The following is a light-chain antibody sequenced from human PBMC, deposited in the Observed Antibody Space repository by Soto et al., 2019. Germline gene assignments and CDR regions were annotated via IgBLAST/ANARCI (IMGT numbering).Light chain of an antibody. CDR2: KAS. Sequence: DIQMTQSPSTLSASVGDRVTITCRASQSISSWLAWYQQKPGKAPKSLIYKASSLESGVPSRFSGGGSGTEFTLTISSLQPDDFATYSCQQYSIYPITFGQGTRLEIK. J-gene: IGKJ5*01. CDR1: QSISSW. CDR3: QQYSIYPIT. V-gene: IGKV1-5*03.